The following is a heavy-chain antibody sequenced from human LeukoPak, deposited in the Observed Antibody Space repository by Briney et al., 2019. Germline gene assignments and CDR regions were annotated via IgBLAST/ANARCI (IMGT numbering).Heavy chain of an antibody. D-gene: IGHD3-10*01. V-gene: IGHV1-2*02. CDR1: GYSFTAFY. CDR2: IHPRGGGT. CDR3: ARDGDYGTGSYYRGCIDS. J-gene: IGHJ4*02. Sequence: ASVKVSCKTSGYSFTAFYIHWVRQAPGQGLEWMGWIHPRGGGTNYAQNFQGRVTMTRDTSITTAYLDLSSLRSDATAVYYCARDGDYGTGSYYRGCIDSWGQGTPVTVSP.